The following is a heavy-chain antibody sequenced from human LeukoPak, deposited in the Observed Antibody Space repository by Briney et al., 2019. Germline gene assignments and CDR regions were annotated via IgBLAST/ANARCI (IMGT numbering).Heavy chain of an antibody. CDR1: GGSISSGSYY. CDR2: IYTSGST. J-gene: IGHJ4*02. V-gene: IGHV4-61*02. D-gene: IGHD2/OR15-2a*01. CDR3: AKSISMDFEY. Sequence: SETLSLTCTVSGGSISSGSYYWSWIRQPAGKGLEWIGRIYTSGSTNYNPSLESRVTISIDRSKNQFSLKLTSVTAADTAVYYCAKSISMDFEYWGQGTLVTVSP.